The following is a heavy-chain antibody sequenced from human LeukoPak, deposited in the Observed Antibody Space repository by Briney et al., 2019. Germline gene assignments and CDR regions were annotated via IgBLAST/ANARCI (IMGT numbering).Heavy chain of an antibody. CDR1: GGSFSGYY. J-gene: IGHJ4*02. CDR2: INHSGST. CDR3: ARQWLVRIDY. D-gene: IGHD6-19*01. V-gene: IGHV4-34*01. Sequence: SETLSLTCAVYGGSFSGYYWSWIRQPPGKGLEWIGEINHSGSTNYNPSLKSRVTISADTSKNQFSLKLSSVTAADTAVYYCARQWLVRIDYWGQGTLVTVSS.